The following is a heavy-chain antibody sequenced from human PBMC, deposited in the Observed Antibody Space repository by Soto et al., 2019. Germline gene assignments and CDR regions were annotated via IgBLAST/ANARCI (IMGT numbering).Heavy chain of an antibody. J-gene: IGHJ6*02. D-gene: IGHD3-10*02. V-gene: IGHV1-18*01. CDR3: ASVRGVMFMRYGMDV. CDR1: GYTFISYG. Sequence: QVQLVQSGAEVKKPGASVKVSCKASGYTFISYGISWVRQAPGQGLEWVGWISVYNGNTTYAQKVQGRVTMTTDTSTSTAYMELRSLRSDDTAVYYCASVRGVMFMRYGMDVWGQGTTVTVSS. CDR2: ISVYNGNT.